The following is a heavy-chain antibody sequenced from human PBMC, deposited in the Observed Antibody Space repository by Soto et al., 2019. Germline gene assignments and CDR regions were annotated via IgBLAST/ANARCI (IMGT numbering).Heavy chain of an antibody. Sequence: GGSLRLSCAASGFTFSDHYMDWVRQAPGKGLEWVGRTRNKANSYTTEYAASVKGRFTISRDDSKNSLYLQMNSLKTDDTAVYYCARGPSAYYYDSSGYYDYWGQGTLVTVSS. CDR1: GFTFSDHY. CDR3: ARGPSAYYYDSSGYYDY. CDR2: TRNKANSYTT. J-gene: IGHJ4*02. V-gene: IGHV3-72*01. D-gene: IGHD3-22*01.